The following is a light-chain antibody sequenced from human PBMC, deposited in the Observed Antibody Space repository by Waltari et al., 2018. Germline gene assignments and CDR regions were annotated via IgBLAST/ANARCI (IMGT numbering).Light chain of an antibody. CDR3: QQRSNWPPTWT. J-gene: IGKJ1*01. V-gene: IGKV3-11*01. CDR2: DAS. Sequence: EIVLTQSPATLSLSPGERATLSCRASQGVSSYLAWYQQKPGQDPRLLIYDASNRATGIPARFSGSGSGTDFTLTISSLEPEDFAVYYCQQRSNWPPTWTFGQGTKVEIK. CDR1: QGVSSY.